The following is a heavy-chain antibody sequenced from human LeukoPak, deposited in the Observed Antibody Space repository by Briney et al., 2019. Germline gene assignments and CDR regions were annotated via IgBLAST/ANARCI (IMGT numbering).Heavy chain of an antibody. CDR2: VYSGGDT. CDR3: ARNRPHSGPGTFGV. V-gene: IGHV3-53*01. CDR1: GFTVSSYY. J-gene: IGHJ3*01. Sequence: GGSLRLSCAASGFTVSSYYMSWVRQAPGKGLEWVSDVYSGGDTYYADSVKGRFSISRDNSKNTLYLQMISLRVEDTAMYYCARNRPHSGPGTFGVWGQGTMVSVSS. D-gene: IGHD5-12*01.